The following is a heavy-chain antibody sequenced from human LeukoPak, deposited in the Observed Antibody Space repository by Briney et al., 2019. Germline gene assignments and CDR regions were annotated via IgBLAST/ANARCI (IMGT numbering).Heavy chain of an antibody. CDR1: GFTFSSYA. CDR2: ISYDGGIT. V-gene: IGHV3-30*01. Sequence: GGSLRLSCAASGFTFSSYAMHWVRQAPGKGLEWVAVISYDGGITNYADSVKGRFTISRDNSKNTLYLQLNSLRAEDTAVYYCARDSTYYYASGSSGPHYFDYWGQGTLVTVSS. D-gene: IGHD3-10*01. J-gene: IGHJ4*02. CDR3: ARDSTYYYASGSSGPHYFDY.